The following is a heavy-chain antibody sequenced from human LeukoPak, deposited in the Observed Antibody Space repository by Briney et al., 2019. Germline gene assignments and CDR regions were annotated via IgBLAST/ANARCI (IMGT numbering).Heavy chain of an antibody. CDR3: AAARGIRYYFDY. CDR1: GDSISSYY. D-gene: IGHD3-16*01. Sequence: PSETLSLTCTVSGDSISSYYWNWIRQPPGKGLEWIGYIYYSGSTNYNPSLKSRVTISVDTSKNQFSLKLSSVTAADTAVYYCAAARGIRYYFDYWGQGTLVTVSS. CDR2: IYYSGST. V-gene: IGHV4-59*01. J-gene: IGHJ4*02.